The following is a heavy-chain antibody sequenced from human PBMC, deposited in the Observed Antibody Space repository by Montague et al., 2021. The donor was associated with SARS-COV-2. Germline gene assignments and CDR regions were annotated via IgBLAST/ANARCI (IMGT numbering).Heavy chain of an antibody. Sequence: CAISGDSVSRQSVAWNWIRQSPSRGLEWLGRTYYRSKWDSDYAESFKRRLVITPDTSKNQVSLQLNSVIPEDTAVYFCASSGITLTGLDAFDIWGQGTMVTVSS. CDR2: TYYRSKWDS. D-gene: IGHD3-9*01. J-gene: IGHJ3*02. CDR1: GDSVSRQSVA. V-gene: IGHV6-1*01. CDR3: ASSGITLTGLDAFDI.